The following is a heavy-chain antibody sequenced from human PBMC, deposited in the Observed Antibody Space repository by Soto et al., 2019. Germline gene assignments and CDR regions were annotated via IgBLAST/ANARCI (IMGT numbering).Heavy chain of an antibody. CDR1: GFTFDDYA. J-gene: IGHJ6*03. CDR2: ISWNSGSI. V-gene: IGHV3-9*01. CDR3: SKEALWFGELDYYCYYYMDV. Sequence: PGGSLRLSCAASGFTFDDYAMHWVRQAPGKGLEWVSGISWNSGSIGYADSVKGRFTISRDNAKNSLYLQMNSLRAEDTALYYCSKEALWFGELDYYCYYYMDVWGKGTTVTVSS. D-gene: IGHD3-10*01.